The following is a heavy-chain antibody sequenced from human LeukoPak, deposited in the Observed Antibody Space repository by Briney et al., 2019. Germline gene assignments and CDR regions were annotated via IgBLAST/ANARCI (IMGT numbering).Heavy chain of an antibody. J-gene: IGHJ5*02. CDR3: ARGLSSWFDP. CDR1: GGSISSSSYY. CDR2: IYYSGST. Sequence: SETLYLTCTVSGGSISSSSYYWGWIRQPPGKGLEWIGSIYYSGSTYYNPSLKSRVTISVDTSKNQFSLKLNSVTAADTAVYYCARGLSSWFDPWGQGTLVTVSS. D-gene: IGHD2-2*01. V-gene: IGHV4-39*01.